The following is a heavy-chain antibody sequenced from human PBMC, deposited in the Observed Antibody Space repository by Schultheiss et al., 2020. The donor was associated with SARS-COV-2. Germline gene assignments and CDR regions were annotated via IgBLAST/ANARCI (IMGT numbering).Heavy chain of an antibody. V-gene: IGHV3-48*04. D-gene: IGHD3-10*01. CDR1: GFTFSSYA. CDR2: ISSSGSTI. CDR3: ARDGPRGGTADY. Sequence: GGSLRLSCAASGFTFSSYAMSWVRQAPGKGLEWVSYISSSGSTIYYADSVKGRFTISRDNAKNSLYLQMNSLRAEDTAVYYCARDGPRGGTADYWGQGTLVTVSS. J-gene: IGHJ4*02.